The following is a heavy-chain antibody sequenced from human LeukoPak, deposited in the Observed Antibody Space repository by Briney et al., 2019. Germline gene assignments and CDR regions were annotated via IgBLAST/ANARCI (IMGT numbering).Heavy chain of an antibody. D-gene: IGHD5-24*01. CDR1: GYTFTGYY. CDR2: INPNSGGT. V-gene: IGHV1-2*06. CDR3: AREGRAKMATISLRRYSDY. Sequence: ASVKVSCKASGYTFTGYYMHWVRQAPGQGLEWMGRINPNSGGTNYAQKFQGRVTMTRDTSISTAYMELSRLRSDDTAVYYCAREGRAKMATISLRRYSDYWGQGTLVTVSS. J-gene: IGHJ4*02.